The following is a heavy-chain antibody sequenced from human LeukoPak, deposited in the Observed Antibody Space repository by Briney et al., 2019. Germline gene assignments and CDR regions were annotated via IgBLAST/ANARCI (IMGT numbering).Heavy chain of an antibody. CDR2: IYTSGST. V-gene: IGHV4-61*02. D-gene: IGHD3-10*01. CDR3: ARDRPGFGELLNYYYYMDV. J-gene: IGHJ6*03. Sequence: SQTLSLTCTVSGGSISSGSYYWSWIRQPAGKGLEWIGRIYTSGSTNYNPSLKSRVTISVDTSKNQFSLKLSSVTAADTAVYYCARDRPGFGELLNYYYYMDVWGKGTTVTISS. CDR1: GGSISSGSYY.